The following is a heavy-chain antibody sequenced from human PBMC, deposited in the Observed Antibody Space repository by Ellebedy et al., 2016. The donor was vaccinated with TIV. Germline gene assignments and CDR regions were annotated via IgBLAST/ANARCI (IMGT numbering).Heavy chain of an antibody. D-gene: IGHD2-21*01. Sequence: SETLSLXCIVSSGSVSSGKYYWSWIRQPPGKGLEWIGYIYNTGTTNYNPSLKSRVTISVDASKSQFSLNLSSVTAADTAVYYCAKARGSSVIDYNYFGMDVWGQGTTVTVSS. J-gene: IGHJ6*02. CDR2: IYNTGTT. CDR3: AKARGSSVIDYNYFGMDV. V-gene: IGHV4-61*01. CDR1: SGSVSSGKYY.